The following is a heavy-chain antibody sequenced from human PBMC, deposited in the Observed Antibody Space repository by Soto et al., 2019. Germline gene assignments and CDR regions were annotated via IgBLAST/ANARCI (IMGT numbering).Heavy chain of an antibody. J-gene: IGHJ3*01. V-gene: IGHV1-69*04. D-gene: IGHD3-22*01. CDR1: GYTFTNYG. CDR2: IIPILGIA. CDR3: ASDYYDSSGLVSPDVFDF. Sequence: SVKVSCKASGYTFTNYGISWVRQAPGQGLEWMGRIIPILGIANYAQKFQGRVTITADKSTSTAYMELSSLRSEDTAVYYCASDYYDSSGLVSPDVFDFWGQGSMVIVSS.